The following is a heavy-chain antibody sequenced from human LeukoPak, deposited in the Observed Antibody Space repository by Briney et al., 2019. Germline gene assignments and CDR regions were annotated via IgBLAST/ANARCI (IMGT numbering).Heavy chain of an antibody. CDR2: IYPGDSDT. CDR3: ARRERYSAYGSLDAFDI. D-gene: IGHD5-12*01. Sequence: GESLKISCKGSGYSFTKYLIGWVRQMLGKGLEWMGIIYPGDSDTRYSPSFQGQVTISADKSISTAYLQWSSLKASDTAMYFCARRERYSAYGSLDAFDIWGQGTVVTVSS. CDR1: GYSFTKYL. V-gene: IGHV5-51*01. J-gene: IGHJ3*02.